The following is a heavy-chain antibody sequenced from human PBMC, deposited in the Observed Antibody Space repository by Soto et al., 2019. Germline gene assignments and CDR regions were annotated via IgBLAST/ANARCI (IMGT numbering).Heavy chain of an antibody. CDR1: GGSISSYY. CDR3: GRTRQELLGYYYYYGMDV. Sequence: SETLSLTCTVSGGSISSYYWSWIRQPPGKGLEWIGYIYYSGSTNYNPSLKSRVTISVDTSKNQFSLKLSSVTAADTAVYYCGRTRQELLGYYYYYGMDVWGQGTTVTVSS. D-gene: IGHD3-10*01. CDR2: IYYSGST. V-gene: IGHV4-59*01. J-gene: IGHJ6*02.